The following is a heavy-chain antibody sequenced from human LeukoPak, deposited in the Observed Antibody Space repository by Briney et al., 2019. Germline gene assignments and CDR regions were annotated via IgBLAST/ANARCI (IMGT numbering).Heavy chain of an antibody. Sequence: SETLSLTCTVSGGSISSGGYYWSWIRQHPGKGLEWIVYIHPSGTTYYSPSLDSRVTISVDTSKNHFSLQLSSVTAADTAIYFCARDFRGGTGAIDNWGQGSLVTVSS. CDR3: ARDFRGGTGAIDN. V-gene: IGHV4-31*03. CDR1: GGSISSGGYY. D-gene: IGHD3-10*01. CDR2: IHPSGTT. J-gene: IGHJ4*02.